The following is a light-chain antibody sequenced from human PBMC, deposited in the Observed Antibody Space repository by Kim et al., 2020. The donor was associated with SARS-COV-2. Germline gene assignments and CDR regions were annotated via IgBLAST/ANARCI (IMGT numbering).Light chain of an antibody. V-gene: IGKV3-11*01. J-gene: IGKJ5*01. CDR3: QQRSNWIT. CDR2: DAS. CDR1: QSVSSY. Sequence: EIVLTQSPATLSLSPGERATLSCRASQSVSSYLAWYQQKPGQAPRLLIYDASNRATGIPARFSGSGSGTVFPLTITSLEPEDFAVYYCQQRSNWITFGQGTPLEIK.